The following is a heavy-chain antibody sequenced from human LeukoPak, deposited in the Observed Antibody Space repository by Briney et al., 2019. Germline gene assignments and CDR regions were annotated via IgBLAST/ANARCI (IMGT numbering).Heavy chain of an antibody. Sequence: PGETLSLTCTVSGGSISSYYWSWIRQPPGKGLEWIWDIYYSGGTNYNPSLKSRVTILVDTSKNKLSLKLSSVTAADTAVYYCARNLRYEILTGFEPDGYYWGQGTLVTVPS. J-gene: IGHJ4*02. CDR2: IYYSGGT. CDR1: GGSISSYY. CDR3: ARNLRYEILTGFEPDGYY. V-gene: IGHV4-59*01. D-gene: IGHD3-9*01.